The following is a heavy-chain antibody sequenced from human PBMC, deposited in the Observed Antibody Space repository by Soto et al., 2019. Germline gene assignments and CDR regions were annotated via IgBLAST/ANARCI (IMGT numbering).Heavy chain of an antibody. V-gene: IGHV3-30-3*01. J-gene: IGHJ5*02. CDR2: ISYDGSNK. CDR1: VFTFSSYA. Sequence: PGGSLRLSCAASVFTFSSYAMHWVRQAPGKGLEWVAVISYDGSNKYYADSVKGRFTISRDNSKNTLYLQMNSLRAEDTAVYYCARDPSGSHQWSPWFDPWGQGTLVTVSS. D-gene: IGHD1-26*01. CDR3: ARDPSGSHQWSPWFDP.